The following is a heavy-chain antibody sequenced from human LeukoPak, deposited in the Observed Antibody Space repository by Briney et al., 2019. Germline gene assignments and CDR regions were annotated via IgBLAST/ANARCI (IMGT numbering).Heavy chain of an antibody. CDR1: GFPFNAYA. CDR2: LNDASNLI. D-gene: IGHD2-15*01. CDR3: VKDGGVLPAWYFEY. J-gene: IGHJ4*02. Sequence: GGSLRLSCVASGFPFNAYAMTWVRQGPGKGLEWVATLNDASNLIYYVDSVRGRFTISRDNSKNTLYLQMNSLRADDTALYYCVKDGGVLPAWYFEYWGRGTLVTVSS. V-gene: IGHV3-23*01.